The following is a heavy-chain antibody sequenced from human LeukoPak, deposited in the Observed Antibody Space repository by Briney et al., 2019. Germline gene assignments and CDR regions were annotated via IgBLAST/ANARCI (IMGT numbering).Heavy chain of an antibody. J-gene: IGHJ4*02. CDR1: GYSFTIYW. Sequence: GESLKISFKSSGYSFTIYWIAWVRQMPGKGLEWMGIIYPADSDTRYSPSFQGQVTISVDKSISTAYLQWSSLKASDNAIYYCARQDGSGIYYFDYWGQGTLVTVSS. CDR3: ARQDGSGIYYFDY. D-gene: IGHD3-10*01. CDR2: IYPADSDT. V-gene: IGHV5-51*01.